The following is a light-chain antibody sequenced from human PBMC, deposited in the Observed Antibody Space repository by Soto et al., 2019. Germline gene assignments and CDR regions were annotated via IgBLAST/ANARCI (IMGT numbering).Light chain of an antibody. V-gene: IGKV3-20*01. Sequence: EIVLTQSPGTLSLSPGERATLSCRASQSVSSSCLAWYQKKPGQAPRLLIYGASSRATGTPDRFSGSGSGTDFTLTISRLEPEDFVVYYCQQCGSSLWTFGQGTKVEIK. J-gene: IGKJ1*01. CDR1: QSVSSSC. CDR2: GAS. CDR3: QQCGSSLWT.